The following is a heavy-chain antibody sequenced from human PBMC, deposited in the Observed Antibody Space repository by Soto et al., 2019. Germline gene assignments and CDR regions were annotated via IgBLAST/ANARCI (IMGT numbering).Heavy chain of an antibody. CDR1: GYTFTHYG. CDR3: ARDPYLGDHQY. D-gene: IGHD3-16*01. J-gene: IGHJ4*02. V-gene: IGHV1-18*01. Sequence: QVQLVQSGAEVRKPGASVKVSCKTSGYTFTHYGISWVRQAPGQGLEWVGWISAYSGKTHYAQKVQDKVTMTTDTSTSTAYLEVRSLRSDDTAVYFCARDPYLGDHQYWGQGTLVTVSS. CDR2: ISAYSGKT.